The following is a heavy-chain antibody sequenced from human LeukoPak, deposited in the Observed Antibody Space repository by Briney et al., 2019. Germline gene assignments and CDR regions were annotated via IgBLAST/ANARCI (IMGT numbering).Heavy chain of an antibody. CDR3: ARDPPYGNFDY. D-gene: IGHD4-17*01. CDR2: ISYDGSNK. J-gene: IGHJ4*02. Sequence: GGSLRLSCAASGFTFSSYGMHWVRQAPGKGLEWVAVISYDGSNKYYADSVKGRFTISRDNSKNTLYLQMNSLRAEDTAVYYCARDPPYGNFDYWGQGTLVTVSS. V-gene: IGHV3-30*03. CDR1: GFTFSSYG.